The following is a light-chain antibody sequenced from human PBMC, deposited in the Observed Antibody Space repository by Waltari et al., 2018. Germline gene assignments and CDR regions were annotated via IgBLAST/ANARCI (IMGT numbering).Light chain of an antibody. V-gene: IGKV3-11*01. CDR1: QSVASH. CDR2: DAS. Sequence: EIVLTQSPAILSLSPGERATLSCRASQSVASHLAWYQQKPGQAPRLLIYDASNRASGIPARFSGSGSGTDFTLTISSLEPEDFAVYYCQQRIGWPPWTFGQGTKVEI. J-gene: IGKJ1*01. CDR3: QQRIGWPPWT.